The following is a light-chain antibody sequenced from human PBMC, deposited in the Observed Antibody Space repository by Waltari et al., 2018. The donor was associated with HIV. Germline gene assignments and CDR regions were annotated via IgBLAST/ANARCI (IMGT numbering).Light chain of an antibody. CDR1: SLRSYY. Sequence: SSELTQDPAVSVALGQTVRITCQGDSLRSYYASWYQQKPGQAPLLVIYGKNNRPSGIPDRFSGSSSGNTASLTITGAQAEDEADYYCNSRDSSGNFRVFGGGTKLTVL. CDR2: GKN. J-gene: IGLJ3*02. V-gene: IGLV3-19*01. CDR3: NSRDSSGNFRV.